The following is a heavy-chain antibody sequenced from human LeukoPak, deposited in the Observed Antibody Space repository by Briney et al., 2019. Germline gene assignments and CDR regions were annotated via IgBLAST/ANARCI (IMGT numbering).Heavy chain of an antibody. CDR2: IIPIFGTA. D-gene: IGHD1-26*01. J-gene: IGHJ4*02. CDR1: GGTFSRYA. V-gene: IGHV1-69*13. CDR3: ARRPELYYFDY. Sequence: GASVKVSCKASGGTFSRYAISWVRQAPGQGLEWMGGIIPIFGTANYAQKFQGRVTITADESTSTAYMELSSLRSEDTAVYYCARRPELYYFDYWGQGTLVTVSS.